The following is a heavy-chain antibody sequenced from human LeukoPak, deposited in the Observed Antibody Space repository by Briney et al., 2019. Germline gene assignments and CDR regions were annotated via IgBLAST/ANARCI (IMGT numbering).Heavy chain of an antibody. V-gene: IGHV3-20*04. CDR1: GFTFDDYG. CDR2: INWNGGST. Sequence: GGSLRLSCAASGFTFDDYGMSWVRQAPGKGLEWVSGINWNGGSTGYADSVKGRFTISRDNAKNSPYLQMNSLRAEDTALYYCVRTYDTSGYYLYYFDYWGQGTLVTVSP. D-gene: IGHD3-22*01. J-gene: IGHJ4*02. CDR3: VRTYDTSGYYLYYFDY.